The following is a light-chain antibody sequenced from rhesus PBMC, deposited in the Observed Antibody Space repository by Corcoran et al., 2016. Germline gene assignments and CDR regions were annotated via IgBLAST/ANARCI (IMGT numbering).Light chain of an antibody. Sequence: DIQMSQSPSSLSASVGDKVTITCRASQDISNSLAWYQQKPGKAPKLLMYAVSTLEAGVPSRFSGRRAGPDFTLTINSLQPEDFATYFCQQGYTTPFTFGPGTKLEIK. CDR3: QQGYTTPFT. V-gene: IGKV1-33*02. CDR2: AVS. CDR1: QDISNS. J-gene: IGKJ3*01.